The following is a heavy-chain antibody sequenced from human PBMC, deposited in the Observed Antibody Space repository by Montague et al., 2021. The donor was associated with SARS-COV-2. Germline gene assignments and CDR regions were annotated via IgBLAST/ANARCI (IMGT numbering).Heavy chain of an antibody. J-gene: IGHJ6*02. V-gene: IGHV4-34*01. CDR1: GGSLSGYY. Sequence: SETLSLTCAVYGGSLSGYYWCWIRQPPEKGLEWIGEINHSANTKYNPSLKSPVTISIDTSKNQFSLKMTSVTAADTATYYCASGIYPSGSYYNRYYYGLNIWGQGTTVIVSS. CDR2: INHSANT. D-gene: IGHD3-10*01. CDR3: ASGIYPSGSYYNRYYYGLNI.